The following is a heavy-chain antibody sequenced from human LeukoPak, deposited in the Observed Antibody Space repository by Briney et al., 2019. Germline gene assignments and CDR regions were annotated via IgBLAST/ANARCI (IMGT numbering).Heavy chain of an antibody. Sequence: PGGSLRLSCAASGFTFSSYSMNWVRQAPGKGLEWVSSISSSSSYIYYADSVKGRFTISRDNAKNSLYLQMNSLKTEDTALYYCARGTPGDSRSGYYMDVWGKGTTVTVSS. V-gene: IGHV3-21*04. J-gene: IGHJ6*03. D-gene: IGHD3-3*01. CDR2: ISSSSSYI. CDR3: ARGTPGDSRSGYYMDV. CDR1: GFTFSSYS.